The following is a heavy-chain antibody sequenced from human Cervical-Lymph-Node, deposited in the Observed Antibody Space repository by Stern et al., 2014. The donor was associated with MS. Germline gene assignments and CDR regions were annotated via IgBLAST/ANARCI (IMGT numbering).Heavy chain of an antibody. CDR1: GYTFTSYS. J-gene: IGHJ4*02. V-gene: IGHV1-46*01. Sequence: QMQLVQSGAEVKKPGASVKVSCKTSGYTFTSYSLHWVRQAPGQGLEWLGIISPSGGRPTYTQKFHDKVTLTSDTSTSTVYMELNSLRSEDTAVYYCARDPHYDFWSGYPLYYFDFWGQGTLVTVSS. CDR3: ARDPHYDFWSGYPLYYFDF. CDR2: ISPSGGRP. D-gene: IGHD3-3*01.